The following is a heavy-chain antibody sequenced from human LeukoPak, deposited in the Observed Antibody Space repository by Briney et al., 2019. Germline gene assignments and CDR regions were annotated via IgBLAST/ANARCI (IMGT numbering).Heavy chain of an antibody. Sequence: ASVKVSCKASGYTFTGYYIHWVRQAPGQGLEWMGWINPNSGGTNYAQKFQGRVTMTRDTSISTAYMELSRLRSDDTAVYYCARERLYGSGSYPDYWGQGTLVTVSS. J-gene: IGHJ4*02. CDR1: GYTFTGYY. D-gene: IGHD3-10*01. CDR3: ARERLYGSGSYPDY. V-gene: IGHV1-2*02. CDR2: INPNSGGT.